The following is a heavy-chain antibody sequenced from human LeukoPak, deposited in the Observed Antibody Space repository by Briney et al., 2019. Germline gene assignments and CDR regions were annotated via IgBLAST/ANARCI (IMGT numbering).Heavy chain of an antibody. V-gene: IGHV4-39*01. CDR1: GGSLSSSSYY. CDR2: IYYSGST. Sequence: PSETLSLTCTVSGGSLSSSSYYWGWLRQPPGTGREGLGSIYYSGSTYYSPSLKSRVTISVDTSKNQFSLKLSSVTAADTAVYYCARLEQPKYYYYGMDVWGQGTTVTVSS. J-gene: IGHJ6*02. CDR3: ARLEQPKYYYYGMDV. D-gene: IGHD6-13*01.